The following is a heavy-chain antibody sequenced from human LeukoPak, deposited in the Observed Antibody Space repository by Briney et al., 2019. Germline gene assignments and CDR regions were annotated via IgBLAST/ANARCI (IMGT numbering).Heavy chain of an antibody. J-gene: IGHJ4*02. CDR3: ARGVSSGGRNTLDY. CDR1: GGSISSYY. CDR2: IYYSGST. D-gene: IGHD2-15*01. V-gene: IGHV4-59*01. Sequence: PSETLSLTCTVSGGSISSYYWSWIRQPPGKGLEWIGYIYYSGSTNYNPSLKSRVTISVDTSKNQFSLKLSSVTAADTAAYYCARGVSSGGRNTLDYWGQGTLVTVSS.